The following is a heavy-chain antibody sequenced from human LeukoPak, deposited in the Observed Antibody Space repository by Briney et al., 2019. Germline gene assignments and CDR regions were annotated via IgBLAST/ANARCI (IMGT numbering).Heavy chain of an antibody. Sequence: PSETLSLTCTVSGGSISSSNYYWGWIRQSPGKGLEWIGSIYYSGRTNYNPSLMIRVTISVDTSKNHFSLRLSSVTAADTAVYYCARSGFYNTGWAHFDSWGQGALVTVSS. D-gene: IGHD6-19*01. CDR3: ARSGFYNTGWAHFDS. V-gene: IGHV4-39*02. CDR2: IYYSGRT. J-gene: IGHJ4*02. CDR1: GGSISSSNYY.